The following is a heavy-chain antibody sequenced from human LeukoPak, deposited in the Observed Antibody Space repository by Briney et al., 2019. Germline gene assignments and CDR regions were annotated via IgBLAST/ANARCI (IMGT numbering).Heavy chain of an antibody. CDR3: ARDYGDYGGSSAFDY. V-gene: IGHV1-2*02. CDR2: INPNSGGT. Sequence: GASVKVSCKASGYTFTGYYMHWVRQAPGQGLEWMGWINPNSGGTNYAQKFQGRVTMTRDTSISTAYMELSRLRSDDTAVYYCARDYGDYGGSSAFDYWGQGTLVTVSS. CDR1: GYTFTGYY. J-gene: IGHJ4*02. D-gene: IGHD4-17*01.